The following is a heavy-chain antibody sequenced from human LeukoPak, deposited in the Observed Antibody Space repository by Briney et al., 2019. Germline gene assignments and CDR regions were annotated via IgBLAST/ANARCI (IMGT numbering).Heavy chain of an antibody. D-gene: IGHD2-21*01. V-gene: IGHV4-59*01. CDR2: IHYSGNT. Sequence: SETLSLTCTVSGGSISGYFWSWIRQAPGKGLEWIGYIHYSGNTKYNPSLESRDSGNTNYNPSLKSRVIISVDTSKNQFSLKLSSVTAADTAIYYCARGGEWGGGVFATPFFWGQGALVTVSS. CDR1: GGSISGYF. CDR3: ARGGEWGGGVFATPFF. J-gene: IGHJ1*01.